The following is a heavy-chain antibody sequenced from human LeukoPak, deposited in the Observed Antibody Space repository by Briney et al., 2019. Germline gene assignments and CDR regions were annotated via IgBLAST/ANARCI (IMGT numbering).Heavy chain of an antibody. D-gene: IGHD2-15*01. CDR2: LYPGDSDT. Sequence: NAGESLKISCKGSGYSFTSYWIGWVRQMPGKGLEWMGILYPGDSDTRYSPSFQGQVTISADKSISTAYLQWSSLKASDTAMYYCARQYCSGGSCYSDYWGQGTLVTVSS. J-gene: IGHJ4*02. V-gene: IGHV5-51*01. CDR1: GYSFTSYW. CDR3: ARQYCSGGSCYSDY.